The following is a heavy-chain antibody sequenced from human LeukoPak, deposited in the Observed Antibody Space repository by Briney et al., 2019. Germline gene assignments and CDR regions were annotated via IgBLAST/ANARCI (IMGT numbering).Heavy chain of an antibody. CDR2: INPSGGST. CDR1: GYTFTSYY. CDR3: ARVSQGHSVRGVISDWFDP. D-gene: IGHD3-10*01. Sequence: ASVKVSCKASGYTFTSYYMHWVRQAPGQGLEWMGIINPSGGSTSYAQKFQGRVTMTRDMSTSTVYMELSSLRSDDTAVYYCARVSQGHSVRGVISDWFDPWGQGTLVTVSS. J-gene: IGHJ5*02. V-gene: IGHV1-46*01.